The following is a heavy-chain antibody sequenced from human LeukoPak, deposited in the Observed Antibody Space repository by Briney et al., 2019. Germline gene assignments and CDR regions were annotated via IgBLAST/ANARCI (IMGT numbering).Heavy chain of an antibody. CDR1: GYTFTGFY. CDR2: INPSSGGT. V-gene: IGHV1-2*02. D-gene: IGHD6-19*01. CDR3: ARDPGISLSGKYFQH. J-gene: IGHJ1*01. Sequence: ASVKVSCKASGYTFTGFYMHWVRQAPGQGLEWMGWINPSSGGTNYAQRFQGRVTMTMDTSISTAYMELSSMRSDDTAVYYCARDPGISLSGKYFQHWGQGTLVTVSS.